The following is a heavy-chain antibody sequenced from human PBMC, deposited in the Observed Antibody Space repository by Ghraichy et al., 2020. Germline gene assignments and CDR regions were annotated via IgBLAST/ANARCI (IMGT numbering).Heavy chain of an antibody. D-gene: IGHD3-3*02. CDR3: ARDPHNFIYY. V-gene: IGHV3-33*01. J-gene: IGHJ4*02. Sequence: GESLNISCAASGFNFSIYGVHWVRQAPCKGLEWVGVISYDGSKTYYAESLKGRITISRDNSKNTVDLRMNRLRTEDTALYYCARDPHNFIYYWGQGTQVSVSS. CDR2: ISYDGSKT. CDR1: GFNFSIYG.